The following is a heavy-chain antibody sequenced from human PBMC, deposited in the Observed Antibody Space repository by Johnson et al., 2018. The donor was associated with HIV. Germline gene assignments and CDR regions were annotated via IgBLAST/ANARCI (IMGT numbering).Heavy chain of an antibody. V-gene: IGHV3-23*04. CDR3: AKDHGGDYGDFVRTLNTFDL. J-gene: IGHJ3*01. Sequence: VQLVESGGGLVEPGGSLRLSCAASGFTFSSYAMSWVRQAPGKGLEWVSVISGSGDSTYYADSVKGRFTISRDNSKNTLYLKMNSLRAEDTAIFYCAKDHGGDYGDFVRTLNTFDLWGRGTMVAVSS. CDR2: ISGSGDST. D-gene: IGHD4-17*01. CDR1: GFTFSSYA.